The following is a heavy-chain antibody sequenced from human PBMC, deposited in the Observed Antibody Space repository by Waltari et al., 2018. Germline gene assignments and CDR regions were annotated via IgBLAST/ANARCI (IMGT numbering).Heavy chain of an antibody. CDR2: ISYHGSNE. Sequence: QLQLVESGGGVVQPGGSLRLSCAASGFTFSDSPMHWVRQTPGKGLEWVAIISYHGSNEYYADSVKRRFTISRDNSKNTLYLQMNSLRLEDTAVYFCARDQKLGGVYYMDVWGEGTTVTVSS. V-gene: IGHV3-30-3*01. CDR3: ARDQKLGGVYYMDV. J-gene: IGHJ6*03. CDR1: GFTFSDSP. D-gene: IGHD3-16*01.